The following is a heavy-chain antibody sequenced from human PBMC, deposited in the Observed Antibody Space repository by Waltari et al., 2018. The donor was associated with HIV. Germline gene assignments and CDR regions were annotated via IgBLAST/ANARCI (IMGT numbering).Heavy chain of an antibody. D-gene: IGHD5-18*01. Sequence: EVKLVEYGGGLVQPGGSVRLSCAASEFTFSRYEMNWVRQAPGKGLEWISYISSSGSSIYYADSVKGRFTISRDNGKKSLYLQMNILRAEDTAVYYCAKVREKQLWLRNWDFDLWGRGTLVTVSS. V-gene: IGHV3-48*03. J-gene: IGHJ2*01. CDR3: AKVREKQLWLRNWDFDL. CDR2: ISSSGSSI. CDR1: EFTFSRYE.